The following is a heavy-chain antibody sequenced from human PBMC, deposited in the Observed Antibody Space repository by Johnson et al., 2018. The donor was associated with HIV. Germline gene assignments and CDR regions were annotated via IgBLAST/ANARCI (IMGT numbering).Heavy chain of an antibody. CDR2: ISYDGSNK. V-gene: IGHV3-30*18. J-gene: IGHJ3*02. CDR3: AKDLSYPKTRAFDI. D-gene: IGHD2/OR15-2a*01. Sequence: QVQLVESGGSVVRPGGSLRLSCAASAFTFSSYGMHWVRQAPGKGLEWVAVISYDGSNKYYADSVKGRFTISRDNSNNTLYLQMYSLRAEDTAVYYCAKDLSYPKTRAFDIWGQGTMVTVSS. CDR1: AFTFSSYG.